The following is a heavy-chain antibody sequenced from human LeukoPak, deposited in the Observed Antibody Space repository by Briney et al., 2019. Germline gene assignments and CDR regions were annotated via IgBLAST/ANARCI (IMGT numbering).Heavy chain of an antibody. J-gene: IGHJ4*02. V-gene: IGHV3-48*01. CDR2: ITSSSSTI. Sequence: GGSLRLSCAASGFTFSDYSINWVRQAPGKGLEWLSYITSSSSTIYYADSVKGRFTISRDNAKNSLYLQMNSLRAEDTAVYYCARDLGSYYYDSSGYWGQGTLVTVSS. CDR3: ARDLGSYYYDSSGY. CDR1: GFTFSDYS. D-gene: IGHD3-22*01.